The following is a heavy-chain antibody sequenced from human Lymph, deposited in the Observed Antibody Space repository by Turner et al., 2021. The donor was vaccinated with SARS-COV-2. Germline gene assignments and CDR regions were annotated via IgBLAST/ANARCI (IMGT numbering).Heavy chain of an antibody. CDR1: GFTVSSNY. CDR2: IYIGGTT. Sequence: EVQLVETGRGFIHPGGSLSPSCAASGFTVSSNYMSWVRQAPGKGLEWVAVIYIGGTTYYAVSVKGRFTISRDNSKNTLYLQMNSLRAEDTAVYYCARDLGPLAFDIWGQGKMVTVSS. V-gene: IGHV3-53*02. J-gene: IGHJ3*02. CDR3: ARDLGPLAFDI.